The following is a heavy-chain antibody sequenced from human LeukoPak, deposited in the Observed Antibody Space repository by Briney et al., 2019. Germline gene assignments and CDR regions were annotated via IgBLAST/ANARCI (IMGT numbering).Heavy chain of an antibody. CDR1: GFTFDDYG. D-gene: IGHD1-26*01. J-gene: IGHJ4*02. CDR2: INWNGGNT. CDR3: ARHWGVGSRYFDF. Sequence: GGSLRLSCAASGFTFDDYGMSWVRQAPGKGLEWVSDINWNGGNTGCTDSVKGRFTISRDNAKNSLYLQMNSLRAEDTALYYCARHWGVGSRYFDFWGQGTLVTVSS. V-gene: IGHV3-20*04.